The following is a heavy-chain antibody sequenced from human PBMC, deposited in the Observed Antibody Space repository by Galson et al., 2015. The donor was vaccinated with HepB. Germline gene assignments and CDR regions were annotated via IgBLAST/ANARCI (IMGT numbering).Heavy chain of an antibody. CDR1: GYTFTNYG. J-gene: IGHJ4*02. CDR2: ISDYNGHT. V-gene: IGHV1-18*01. Sequence: SVKVSCKASGYTFTNYGINWVRQAPGQGLEWMGCISDYNGHTNYAQKLQGRVTMTTDTSTSTASMELRSLRSDDTAVYYCAREVCSSSNCYFLHFDYWGQGTLVTVSS. CDR3: AREVCSSSNCYFLHFDY. D-gene: IGHD2-2*01.